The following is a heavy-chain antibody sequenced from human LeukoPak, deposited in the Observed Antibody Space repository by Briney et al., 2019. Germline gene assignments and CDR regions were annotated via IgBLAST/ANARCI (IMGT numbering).Heavy chain of an antibody. CDR1: GGSISSYY. V-gene: IGHV4-59*08. CDR3: ARATSSYFYYMDV. D-gene: IGHD5-12*01. J-gene: IGHJ6*03. Sequence: SETLSLTCTVSGGSISSYYWSWIRQSPGKGLEWIGYIHYSGSTNSNPSLRSRVTISADMSKNQFSLNVSSATAADTAVYYCARATSSYFYYMDVWGKGTTVTISS. CDR2: IHYSGST.